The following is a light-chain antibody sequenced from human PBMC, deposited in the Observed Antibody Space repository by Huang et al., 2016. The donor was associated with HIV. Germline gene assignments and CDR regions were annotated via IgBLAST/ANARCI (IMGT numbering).Light chain of an antibody. Sequence: EIVLTQSPGTLSLSPGQRLTLSCRASQTVSNDYLALYQQKPGQSPRLLIYAASTRAAGIPDRFSGSGSATDFILTVSRLEPEDSAVYYCQQYALSPWTFGHGTKVEI. CDR3: QQYALSPWT. CDR2: AAS. CDR1: QTVSNDY. J-gene: IGKJ1*01. V-gene: IGKV3-20*01.